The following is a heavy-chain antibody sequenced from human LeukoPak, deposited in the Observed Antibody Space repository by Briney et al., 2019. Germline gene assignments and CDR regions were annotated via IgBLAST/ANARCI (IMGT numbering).Heavy chain of an antibody. J-gene: IGHJ6*02. CDR3: ASRYGDYEGFYGMDV. Sequence: ASVKVSCKASGYTFTSYDINWVRQATGQGLEWMGWMNPNSGNTGYAQKFQGRVTMTRNTSISTAYMELSSPRSEDTAVYYCASRYGDYEGFYGMDVWGQGTTVTVSS. D-gene: IGHD4-17*01. V-gene: IGHV1-8*01. CDR1: GYTFTSYD. CDR2: MNPNSGNT.